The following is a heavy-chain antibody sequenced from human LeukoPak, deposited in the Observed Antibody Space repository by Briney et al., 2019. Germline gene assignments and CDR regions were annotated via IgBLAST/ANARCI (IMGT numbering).Heavy chain of an antibody. CDR2: INPNNGGT. V-gene: IGHV1-2*02. CDR1: GYTFTGYY. CDR3: ARVDGGEWYYFDY. Sequence: ASVKVSCKASGYTFTGYYMHWVRQAPGQGLEWMGWINPNNGGTNYAQTFQGRVTMTLDTSISTGYMELSRLRSDDTATYYCARVDGGEWYYFDYWGQGTLVTVS. D-gene: IGHD2-8*02. J-gene: IGHJ4*02.